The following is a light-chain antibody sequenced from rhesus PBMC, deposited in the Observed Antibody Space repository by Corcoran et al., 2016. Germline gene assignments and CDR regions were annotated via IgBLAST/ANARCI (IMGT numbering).Light chain of an antibody. J-gene: IGKJ1*01. Sequence: DIQMTQSPSSLSASVGDTVTNTCRASQSISSWLAWSQQKPGRAPKLLNYKASSLQSGVPSRVSGSGCGTDFTLTSSSLQPEDFATYYCLQYSSSPWTFGRGTKVDIK. V-gene: IGKV1-22*01. CDR3: LQYSSSPWT. CDR1: QSISSW. CDR2: KAS.